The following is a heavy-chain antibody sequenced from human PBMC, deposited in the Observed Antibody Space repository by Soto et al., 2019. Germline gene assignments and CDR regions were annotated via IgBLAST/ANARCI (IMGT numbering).Heavy chain of an antibody. J-gene: IGHJ3*02. D-gene: IGHD3-22*01. CDR2: INPNSGGT. CDR3: ARSFIGGDITMIVVVNFGGAFDI. Sequence: ASVKVSCKASGYTFTGYYMHWVRQAPGQGLEWMGWINPNSGGTNYAQKFQGWVTMTRDTSISTAYMELSRLRSDDTAVYYCARSFIGGDITMIVVVNFGGAFDIWGQGTMVTVSS. V-gene: IGHV1-2*04. CDR1: GYTFTGYY.